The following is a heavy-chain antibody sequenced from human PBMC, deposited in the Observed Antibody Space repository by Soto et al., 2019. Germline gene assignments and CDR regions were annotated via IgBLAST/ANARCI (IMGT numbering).Heavy chain of an antibody. J-gene: IGHJ5*02. V-gene: IGHV4-31*03. CDR1: GSSGSSGAYY. D-gene: IGHD2-8*01. CDR3: VRAGRHKDMVYAWFDT. Sequence: PLSLTITVSGSSGSSGAYYWGWVRQRPGRGLEWIGYIYESGYTYYNTSLKSRLTISLDRSNNQFSLGLTSVTAADTAVYYCVRAGRHKDMVYAWFDTCGKG. CDR2: IYESGYT.